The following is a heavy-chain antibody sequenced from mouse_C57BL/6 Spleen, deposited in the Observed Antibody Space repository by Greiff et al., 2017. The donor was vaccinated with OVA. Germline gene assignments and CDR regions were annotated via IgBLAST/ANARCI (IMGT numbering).Heavy chain of an antibody. Sequence: VKLQQSGPELVKPGASVKISCKASGYAFSSSWMNWVKQRPGKGLEWIGRIYPGDGDTNYNGKFKGKATLTADKSSSTAYMQLSSLTSEDSAVYFCAKGPRAMDYWGQGTSVTVSS. V-gene: IGHV1-82*01. CDR2: IYPGDGDT. CDR1: GYAFSSSW. CDR3: AKGPRAMDY. J-gene: IGHJ4*01.